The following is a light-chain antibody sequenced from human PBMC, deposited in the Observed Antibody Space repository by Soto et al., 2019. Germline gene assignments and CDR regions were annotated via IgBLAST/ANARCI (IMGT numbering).Light chain of an antibody. CDR3: QQFNSYPVT. CDR2: DVS. V-gene: IGKV1-13*02. J-gene: IGKJ5*01. Sequence: AIQVTQSQTSLSASVGDRVNITCLASQDIRGALAWYQQKPGKPPKLLIYDVSTLENGVPSRFSGDSSGTQVTLTISGLQPEDFGTYYCQQFNSYPVTFGHGTRLDIK. CDR1: QDIRGA.